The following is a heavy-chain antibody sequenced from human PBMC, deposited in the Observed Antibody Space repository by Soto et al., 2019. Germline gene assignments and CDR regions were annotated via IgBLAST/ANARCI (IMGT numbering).Heavy chain of an antibody. D-gene: IGHD2-8*01. CDR1: GYTFSRYG. J-gene: IGHJ6*02. CDR3: AKNGQPPYYYYGLDV. Sequence: QGQLVQSGGEVKKSGASVKVSCKASGYTFSRYGISWVRQAPGQGLEWMGWISGYNGDTNYAQKFQGRLNMTIDTSTTKAYMELRSLTYDDTAVYYCAKNGQPPYYYYGLDVWGQGTTVTVSS. V-gene: IGHV1-18*01. CDR2: ISGYNGDT.